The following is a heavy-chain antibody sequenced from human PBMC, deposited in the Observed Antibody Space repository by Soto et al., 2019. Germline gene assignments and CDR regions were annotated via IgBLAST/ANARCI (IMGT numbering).Heavy chain of an antibody. CDR1: GDSISNLDYF. Sequence: SETLSLTCSVSGDSISNLDYFWAWIRRPPGQALEYIGYIYKSATTYYNPSFESRVAISVDTSKSQFSLNVTSVTAADTAVYFCARGRYCLTGRCFPNWFDSWGQGALVTVS. V-gene: IGHV4-30-4*01. CDR3: ARGRYCLTGRCFPNWFDS. CDR2: IYKSATT. D-gene: IGHD7-27*01. J-gene: IGHJ5*01.